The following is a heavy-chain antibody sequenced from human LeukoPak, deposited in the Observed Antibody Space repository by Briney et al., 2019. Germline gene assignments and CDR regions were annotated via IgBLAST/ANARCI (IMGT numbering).Heavy chain of an antibody. J-gene: IGHJ4*02. CDR3: ARDAGAAAGIIDY. CDR2: ISYDGSNK. V-gene: IGHV3-30*04. CDR1: GFTFSSYA. D-gene: IGHD6-13*01. Sequence: GRSLRLSCAASGFTFSSYAMHGVRQAPGKGGEWGAVISYDGSNKYYADSVKARFTISRDNSKNTLYLQMNSLRAEDTAVYYCARDAGAAAGIIDYWGQGTLVTVSS.